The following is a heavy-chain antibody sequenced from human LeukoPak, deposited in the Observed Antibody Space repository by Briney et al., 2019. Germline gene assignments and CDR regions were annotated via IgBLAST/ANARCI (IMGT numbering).Heavy chain of an antibody. CDR3: ATHYGDHERH. D-gene: IGHD4-17*01. V-gene: IGHV3-21*01. CDR2: ISSSSSYI. J-gene: IGHJ1*01. Sequence: GGSLRLSCAASGFTFSSYSMNWVRQAPGKGLEWVSSISSSSSYIYYADSVKGRFAISRDNAKNSLYLQMNSLRAEDTAVYYCATHYGDHERHWGQGTLVTVSS. CDR1: GFTFSSYS.